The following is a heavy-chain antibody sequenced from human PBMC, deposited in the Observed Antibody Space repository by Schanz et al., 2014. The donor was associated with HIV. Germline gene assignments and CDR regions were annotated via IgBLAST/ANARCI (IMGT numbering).Heavy chain of an antibody. CDR1: GGTFRTYA. CDR2: IVPIFGTT. V-gene: IGHV1-69*01. J-gene: IGHJ4*03. CDR3: AKGQDWPGPQLDH. D-gene: IGHD3-9*01. Sequence: QVQLVQSGAEVKKPGSSVKVSCKTLGGTFRTYAVSWVRQAPGQGLEWMGGIVPIFGTTNYAQRFQGRVSITADESTSTAYMELRSLRSDDTAVYYCAKGQDWPGPQLDHWGHGSLVIVSS.